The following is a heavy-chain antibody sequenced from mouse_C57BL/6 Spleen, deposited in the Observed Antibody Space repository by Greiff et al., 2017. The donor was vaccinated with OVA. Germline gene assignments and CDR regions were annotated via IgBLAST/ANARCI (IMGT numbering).Heavy chain of an antibody. CDR1: GYTFTSYG. CDR2: IYPRSGNT. CDR3: ARRTAITTVVATGYYAMDY. V-gene: IGHV1-81*01. J-gene: IGHJ4*01. D-gene: IGHD1-1*01. Sequence: QVQLKESGAELARPGASVKLSCKASGYTFTSYGISWVKQRTGQGLEWIGEIYPRSGNTYYNEKFKGKATLTADKSSSTAYMELRSLTSEDSAVYFCARRTAITTVVATGYYAMDYWGQGTSVTVSS.